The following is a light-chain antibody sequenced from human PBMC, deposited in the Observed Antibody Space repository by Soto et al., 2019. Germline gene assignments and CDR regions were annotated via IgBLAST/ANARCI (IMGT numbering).Light chain of an antibody. Sequence: EIVSTQSPGTLSLSPGERATLSCRASQSVASSYLGWYQQKPGQAPRLLIYGASNRATGIPDRFSGSGSGTDFTLTISRLEPEDFAVYYCQQYVGSAPLTFGGGTKVDIK. CDR2: GAS. J-gene: IGKJ4*01. CDR3: QQYVGSAPLT. CDR1: QSVASSY. V-gene: IGKV3-20*01.